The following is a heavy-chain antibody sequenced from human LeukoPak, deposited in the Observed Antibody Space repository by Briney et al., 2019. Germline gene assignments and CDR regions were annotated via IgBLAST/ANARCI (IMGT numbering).Heavy chain of an antibody. CDR2: ISGTGNPI. D-gene: IGHD2-2*01. CDR1: GFTFSSYS. J-gene: IGHJ4*02. CDR3: ARHGGYCSSTSCLNFDY. V-gene: IGHV3-48*04. Sequence: GGSLRLSCAASGFTFSSYSMNWVRQAPGKGLEWLSYISGTGNPIYYADSVKGRFTISRDNAKNSVHLQMNSLRAEDTAVYYCARHGGYCSSTSCLNFDYWGQGTLVTVSS.